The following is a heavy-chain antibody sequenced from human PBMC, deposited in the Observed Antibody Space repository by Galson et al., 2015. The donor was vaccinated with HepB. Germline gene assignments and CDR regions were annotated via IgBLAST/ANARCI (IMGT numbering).Heavy chain of an antibody. V-gene: IGHV1-3*01. Sequence: SVKVSCKASGYTFTSYAMHWVRQAPGQRLEWMGWINAGNGNTKYSQKFQGRVTITRDTSASTAYMELSSLRSEDTAVYYCARDHRIQTGSYYLNSWFDPWGQGTLVTVSS. CDR1: GYTFTSYA. CDR3: ARDHRIQTGSYYLNSWFDP. CDR2: INAGNGNT. D-gene: IGHD1-26*01. J-gene: IGHJ5*02.